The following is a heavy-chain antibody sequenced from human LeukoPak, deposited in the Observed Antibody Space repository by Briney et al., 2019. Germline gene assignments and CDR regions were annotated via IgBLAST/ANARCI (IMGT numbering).Heavy chain of an antibody. J-gene: IGHJ4*02. CDR2: IWYDGSNK. CDR1: GFTFSNYG. Sequence: PGRSLRLSCAASGFTFSNYGMHWVRQAPGKGLEWVAVIWYDGSNKYYADSVKGRFTISRDNSKNTLYLQMDGLRAEDTAVYYCASPLDSSGYYLGYWGQGTLVTVSS. V-gene: IGHV3-33*01. D-gene: IGHD3-22*01. CDR3: ASPLDSSGYYLGY.